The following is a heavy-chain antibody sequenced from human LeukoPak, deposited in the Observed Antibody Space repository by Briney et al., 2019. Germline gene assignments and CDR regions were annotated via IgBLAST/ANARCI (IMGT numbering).Heavy chain of an antibody. CDR1: GFTFSSYS. Sequence: GGSLRLSCAASGFTFSSYSMNWVRQAPGKGLEWVSSISSSSSTIYYADSVKGRFTISRDNAKNSLYLQMNSLRAEDTAVYYCARDNLLGWELTIAFDIWGQGTMVTVSS. V-gene: IGHV3-48*01. CDR2: ISSSSSTI. J-gene: IGHJ3*02. CDR3: ARDNLLGWELTIAFDI. D-gene: IGHD1-26*01.